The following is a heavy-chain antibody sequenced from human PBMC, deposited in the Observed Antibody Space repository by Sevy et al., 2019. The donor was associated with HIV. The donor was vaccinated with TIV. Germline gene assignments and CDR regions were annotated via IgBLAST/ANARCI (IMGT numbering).Heavy chain of an antibody. Sequence: GGSLRLSCAASGFTFSSYAMSWVRQAPGKGLEWVSAISGSGGSTYYAYSVKGRFTISRDNSKNTLYLQMNSLRAEDTAIYYCAKLRYYYDSSGTILLFDYWGQGTLVTVSS. D-gene: IGHD3-22*01. CDR3: AKLRYYYDSSGTILLFDY. CDR2: ISGSGGST. V-gene: IGHV3-23*01. J-gene: IGHJ4*02. CDR1: GFTFSSYA.